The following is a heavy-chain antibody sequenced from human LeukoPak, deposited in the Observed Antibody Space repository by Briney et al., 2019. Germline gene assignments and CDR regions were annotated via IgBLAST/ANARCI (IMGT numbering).Heavy chain of an antibody. CDR2: INHSGST. CDR3: ARNHRRYCSSTSCYSGYYYYVDV. D-gene: IGHD2-2*01. CDR1: GGSFSGYY. V-gene: IGHV4-34*01. J-gene: IGHJ6*03. Sequence: PSETLSLTCAVYGGSFSGYYWSWIRQPPGKGLEWIGEINHSGSTNYNPSLKSRVTISVDTSKNQFSLKLSSVTAADTAVYYCARNHRRYCSSTSCYSGYYYYVDVWGKGTTVTVSS.